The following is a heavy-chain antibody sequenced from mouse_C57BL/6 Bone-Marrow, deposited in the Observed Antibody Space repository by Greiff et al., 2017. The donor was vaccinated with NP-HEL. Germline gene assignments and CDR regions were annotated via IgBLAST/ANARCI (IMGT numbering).Heavy chain of an antibody. Sequence: EVKLMESGGGLVKPGGSLKLSCAASGFTFSDYGMHWVRQAPEMGLEWVAYISSGSSTIYYADTVKGRFTISRDNAKNTLFLQMTSLRSEDTAMYYCAPISMDYWGQGTSVTVSS. CDR2: ISSGSSTI. CDR1: GFTFSDYG. CDR3: APISMDY. V-gene: IGHV5-17*01. J-gene: IGHJ4*01.